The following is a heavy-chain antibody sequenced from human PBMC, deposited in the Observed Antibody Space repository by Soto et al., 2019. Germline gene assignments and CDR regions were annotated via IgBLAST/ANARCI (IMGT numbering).Heavy chain of an antibody. CDR3: ASSSGGSYYDY. V-gene: IGHV4-31*03. D-gene: IGHD2-15*01. CDR2: IYYSGST. Sequence: QVQLQESGPGLVKPSQTLSLTCTVSGGSISSGGYYCSWIRQHPGKGLEWIGYIYYSGSTYYNPSLKSRVTISVHTTKNQFSLKLSSVTAADTAVYYCASSSGGSYYDYWGKGTLVTVSS. J-gene: IGHJ4*02. CDR1: GGSISSGGYY.